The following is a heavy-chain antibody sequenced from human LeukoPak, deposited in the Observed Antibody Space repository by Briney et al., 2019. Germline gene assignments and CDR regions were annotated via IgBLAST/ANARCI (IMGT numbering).Heavy chain of an antibody. J-gene: IGHJ4*02. CDR3: ARDPPGELSFDY. D-gene: IGHD3-16*02. V-gene: IGHV3-48*03. CDR2: IDKSGTII. Sequence: PGGSLRLSCAASGFTFSSYEMNWVRQAPGKGLEWLSYIDKSGTIIHYADSAKGRFTISRDNAKVSLYLQMNSLRAEDTAVYYCARDPPGELSFDYWGQGTLVTVSS. CDR1: GFTFSSYE.